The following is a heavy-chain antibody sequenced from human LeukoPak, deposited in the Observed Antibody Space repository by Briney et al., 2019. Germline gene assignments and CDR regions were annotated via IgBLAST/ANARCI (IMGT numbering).Heavy chain of an antibody. CDR1: GFTFSSYS. CDR3: ARVWDYDILTGRHYYYYGVDV. J-gene: IGHJ6*02. V-gene: IGHV3-48*02. Sequence: GGSLRLSCAASGFTFSSYSMNWVRQAPGKGLEWVSYSSSRSSTIYYADSVKGRFTISRDNAKNSLYLQMNSLRDEDTAVYYCARVWDYDILTGRHYYYYGVDVWGQGTTVTVSS. CDR2: SSSRSSTI. D-gene: IGHD3-9*01.